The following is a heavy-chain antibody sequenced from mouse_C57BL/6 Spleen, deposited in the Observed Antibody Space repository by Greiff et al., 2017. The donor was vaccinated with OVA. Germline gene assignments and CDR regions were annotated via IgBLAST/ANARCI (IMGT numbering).Heavy chain of an antibody. Sequence: EVQLQQSGGDLVKPGGSLKLSCAASGFTFSSYGMSWVRQTPDKRLEWVATISSGGSYTYYPDSVKGRFTISRDNAKNTLYLQMSSLKSEDTAMYYCARQRAQAPFDYWGQGTTLTVSS. J-gene: IGHJ2*01. CDR1: GFTFSSYG. CDR2: ISSGGSYT. D-gene: IGHD3-2*02. CDR3: ARQRAQAPFDY. V-gene: IGHV5-6*01.